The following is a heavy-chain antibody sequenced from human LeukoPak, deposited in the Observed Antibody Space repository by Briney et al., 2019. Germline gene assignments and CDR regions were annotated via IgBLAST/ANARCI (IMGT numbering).Heavy chain of an antibody. J-gene: IGHJ6*02. CDR1: GFTFGGYA. D-gene: IGHD3-9*01. Sequence: GGSLRLSCVASGFTFGGYAMHWVRQAPGRGLETLTGISYDGNERYYEDSVTGRATISRDNSRNTLYLQLKSLRPEDTAMYYCVRSKGAGFESSLRIYYHYGMDVWGQGTAVVVSS. V-gene: IGHV3-30*03. CDR2: ISYDGNER. CDR3: VRSKGAGFESSLRIYYHYGMDV.